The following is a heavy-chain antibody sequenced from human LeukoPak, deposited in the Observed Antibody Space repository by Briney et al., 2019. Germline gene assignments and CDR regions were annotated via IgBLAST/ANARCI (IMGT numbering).Heavy chain of an antibody. CDR2: INGDSAYI. V-gene: IGHV3-21*01. CDR3: ARENHEYSYGSFDY. J-gene: IGHJ4*02. D-gene: IGHD5-18*01. Sequence: KSGGSLRLSCAASGFTFSTYSMNWVRQAPGKGLEWVSSINGDSAYIFYTDSLKGRFTISRDNARNSLFLQINSLGADDTAVYYCARENHEYSYGSFDYWGQGTLVTVSS. CDR1: GFTFSTYS.